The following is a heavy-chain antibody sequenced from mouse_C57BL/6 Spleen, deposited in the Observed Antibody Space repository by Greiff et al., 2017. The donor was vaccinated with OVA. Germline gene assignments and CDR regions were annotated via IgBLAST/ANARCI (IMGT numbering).Heavy chain of an antibody. V-gene: IGHV1-53*01. CDR2: INPSNGGT. CDR1: GYTFTSYW. CDR3: ARSVYGSSFSYWYFDV. Sequence: QVHVKQPGTELVKPGASVKLSCKASGYTFTSYWMHWVKQRPGQGLEWIGNINPSNGGTNYNEKFKSKATLTVDKSSSTAYMQLSSLTSEDSAVYYCARSVYGSSFSYWYFDVWGTGTTVTVSS. D-gene: IGHD1-1*01. J-gene: IGHJ1*03.